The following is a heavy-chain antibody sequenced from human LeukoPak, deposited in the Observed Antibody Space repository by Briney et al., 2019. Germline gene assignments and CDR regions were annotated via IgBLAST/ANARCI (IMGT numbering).Heavy chain of an antibody. CDR2: INQDGSEM. CDR3: ARDLGSMIVVRTTNWYFDL. D-gene: IGHD3-22*01. V-gene: IGHV3-7*01. CDR1: GFTFSNYW. J-gene: IGHJ2*01. Sequence: GGSLRLSCAASGFTFSNYWMSWVRQAPGKGLEWLANINQDGSEMYYVDSVKGRFTISRDNGKNSLYLQINSLRADDTAVYYCARDLGSMIVVRTTNWYFDLWGRGTLVTVSS.